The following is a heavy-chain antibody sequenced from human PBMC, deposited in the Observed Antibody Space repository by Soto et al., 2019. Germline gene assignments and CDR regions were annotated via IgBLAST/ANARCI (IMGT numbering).Heavy chain of an antibody. CDR2: IYPGDSDT. V-gene: IGHV5-51*01. J-gene: IGHJ3*02. D-gene: IGHD3-22*01. CDR3: ARHPRYYYDSSGSPDDAFDI. CDR1: GYSFTSYW. Sequence: LKISCKGSGYSFTSYWIGWVRQMPGKGLEWMGIIYPGDSDTRYSPSFQGQVTISADKSISTAYLQWSSLKASDTAMYYCARHPRYYYDSSGSPDDAFDIWGQGTMVTVSS.